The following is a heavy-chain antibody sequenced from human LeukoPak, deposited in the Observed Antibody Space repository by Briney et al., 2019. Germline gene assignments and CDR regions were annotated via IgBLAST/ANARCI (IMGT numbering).Heavy chain of an antibody. Sequence: GGSLRLSCAASGFTFSSYAMSWVRQAPGKGLEWVSTISGSGGTTYYADSVKGRFTISRDNSKNTLYLQMNSLRAEDTAVYYCAKGTGYGGSWYNDYWGQGTLVTVSS. CDR3: AKGTGYGGSWYNDY. J-gene: IGHJ4*02. D-gene: IGHD6-13*01. CDR1: GFTFSSYA. CDR2: ISGSGGTT. V-gene: IGHV3-23*01.